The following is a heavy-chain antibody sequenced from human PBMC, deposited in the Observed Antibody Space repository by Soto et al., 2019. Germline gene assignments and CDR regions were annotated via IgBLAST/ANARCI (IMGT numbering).Heavy chain of an antibody. J-gene: IGHJ5*02. D-gene: IGHD3-3*01. V-gene: IGHV3-30*04. CDR1: GFTFSSYA. CDR3: AKEAFWSAHNWFDP. Sequence: WGSLRLSCAASGFTFSSYAMHWVRQAPGKGLEWVAVISYDGSNKYYADAVKGRFTISRDNSKNTLYLQMNSLRAEDTAVYYCAKEAFWSAHNWFDPWGQGTLVTVSS. CDR2: ISYDGSNK.